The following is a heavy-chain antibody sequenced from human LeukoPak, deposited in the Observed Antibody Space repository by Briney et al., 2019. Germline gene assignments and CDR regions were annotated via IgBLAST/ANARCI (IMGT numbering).Heavy chain of an antibody. V-gene: IGHV1-2*02. Sequence: GASVKVSCKASRYTFTGHHMHSVRQAPGQGLEWMGWINPNSSGANYAQKFQGRVTMTRDTSISTAYMELSSLRSDDTAVYYCARGSSVSGFDFWGQGPLVIVSS. CDR2: INPNSSGA. CDR3: ARGSSVSGFDF. J-gene: IGHJ4*02. D-gene: IGHD5/OR15-5a*01. CDR1: RYTFTGHH.